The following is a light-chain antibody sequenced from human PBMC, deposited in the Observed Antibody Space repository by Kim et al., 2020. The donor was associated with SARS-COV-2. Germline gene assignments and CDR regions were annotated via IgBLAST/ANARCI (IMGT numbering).Light chain of an antibody. Sequence: EIAMTQSPATLSVSPGERATLSCRASQSVSSNLAWYRQKPGQAPRVLIYGASTRDTGIPARFSGSGSGTEFTLTINSVQSEDFAVYYCQQYNSWPQTFGQGTKVDIK. CDR1: QSVSSN. CDR2: GAS. CDR3: QQYNSWPQT. V-gene: IGKV3-15*01. J-gene: IGKJ1*01.